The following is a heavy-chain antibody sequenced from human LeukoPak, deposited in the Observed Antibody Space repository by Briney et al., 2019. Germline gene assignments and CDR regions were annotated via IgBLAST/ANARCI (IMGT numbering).Heavy chain of an antibody. CDR3: ARDPKWELSFDY. V-gene: IGHV1-18*01. CDR2: ISAYNGNT. Sequence: GASVKVSCKASGYTFTSYGISWVRQAPAHGLEWMGWISAYNGNTNYAQKLQGRVTMTTDTSTSTAYMELRSLRSDDTAVYFCARDPKWELSFDYWGQGTLVTVSS. D-gene: IGHD1-26*01. J-gene: IGHJ4*02. CDR1: GYTFTSYG.